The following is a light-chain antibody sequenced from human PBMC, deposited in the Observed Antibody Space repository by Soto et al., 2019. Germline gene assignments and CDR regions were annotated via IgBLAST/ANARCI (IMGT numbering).Light chain of an antibody. CDR2: DVS. Sequence: QSALTQPASVSGSPGQSITISCTGTSSDVGGYNYVSWYQQHPGKAPKLMIYDVSNRPSGVSNRFSGSKSGNTASLTISGLQAEDEADYYCSSHTSSSTPFGTGTNVTVL. CDR1: SSDVGGYNY. J-gene: IGLJ1*01. CDR3: SSHTSSSTP. V-gene: IGLV2-14*01.